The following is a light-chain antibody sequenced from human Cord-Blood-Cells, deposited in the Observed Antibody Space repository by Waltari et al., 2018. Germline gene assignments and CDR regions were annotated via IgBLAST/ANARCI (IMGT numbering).Light chain of an antibody. J-gene: IGLJ2*01. CDR2: EGS. CDR3: CSYAGSSTLVV. V-gene: IGLV2-23*01. CDR1: SSDVGRYNL. Sequence: QSALTQPASVSGSPGLSIPIPCTGTSSDVGRYNLVAWYQQHPGKAPNLMIYEGSKRPSGVSNRYSGSKSGNMASLTISGLQAEDEADYYCCSYAGSSTLVVFGGGTKLTVL.